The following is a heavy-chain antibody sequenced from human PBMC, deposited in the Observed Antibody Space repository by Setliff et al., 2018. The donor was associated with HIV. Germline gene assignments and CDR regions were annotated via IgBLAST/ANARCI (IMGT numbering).Heavy chain of an antibody. D-gene: IGHD3-10*01. CDR1: GGSISSGSYY. J-gene: IGHJ4*02. V-gene: IGHV4-61*09. Sequence: PSETLSLPCTVSGGSISSGSYYWSWIRQPAGKGLEWIGHIHTSGSTKYNPSLKSRVTISADTSKNQFSLNLSSVTAAETAVYYCARVGYHGSGRYSFDYWGQGTLVTVSS. CDR3: ARVGYHGSGRYSFDY. CDR2: IHTSGST.